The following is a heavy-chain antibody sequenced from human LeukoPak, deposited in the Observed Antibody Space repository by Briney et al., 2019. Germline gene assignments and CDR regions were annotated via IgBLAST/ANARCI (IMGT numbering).Heavy chain of an antibody. CDR1: GYSISSGYY. Sequence: SETLSLTCTVSGYSISSGYYWGWIRQPPGKGLEWIGNIYPTGSTYYNPSLKSRVTISVDTSKNQFSLKLSSVTAADTAVYYCARSAHGDEKNWFDPWGQGTLVTVSS. CDR2: IYPTGST. D-gene: IGHD4-17*01. J-gene: IGHJ5*02. V-gene: IGHV4-38-2*02. CDR3: ARSAHGDEKNWFDP.